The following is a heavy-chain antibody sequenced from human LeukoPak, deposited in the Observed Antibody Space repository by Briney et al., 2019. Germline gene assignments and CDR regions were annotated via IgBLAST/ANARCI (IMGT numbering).Heavy chain of an antibody. Sequence: ASVKDSCKAPGYTFTDYYMHWGRHSPGQWVELMCSINPNNGDTNYAQKFQGRVTITRDSSISTAQMEVSRLRSDHTAVYYCARANFLYCSSSTCLFDYWGQGTLVTVSS. J-gene: IGHJ4*02. V-gene: IGHV1-2*02. CDR2: INPNNGDT. CDR3: ARANFLYCSSSTCLFDY. D-gene: IGHD2-2*01. CDR1: GYTFTDYY.